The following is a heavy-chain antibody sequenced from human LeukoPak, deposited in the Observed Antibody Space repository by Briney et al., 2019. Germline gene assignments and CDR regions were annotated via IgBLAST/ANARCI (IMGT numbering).Heavy chain of an antibody. J-gene: IGHJ4*02. Sequence: GSLRLSCAASGFTFSSYSMNWVRQAPGKGLEWIGEIKHSGRTTYTPSLKSRVSISVDPSKNQFSLKLSSVTAADTAVYYCAREARGLFYWGQGTLVTVSS. CDR2: IKHSGRT. V-gene: IGHV4-34*01. CDR3: AREARGLFY. D-gene: IGHD3/OR15-3a*01. CDR1: GFTFSSYS.